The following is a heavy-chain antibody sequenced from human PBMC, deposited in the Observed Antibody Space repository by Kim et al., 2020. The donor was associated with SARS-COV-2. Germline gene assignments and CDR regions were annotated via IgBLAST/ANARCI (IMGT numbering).Heavy chain of an antibody. Sequence: GGSLRLSCAASGFTFRSYTINWVRQAPGKGLEWISYVSSVNGYIYYADSVKGRFTSSRDNAKNSVYLQMNSLRAEDTAVYYCTSDSSMVRFDYWGLGTLV. D-gene: IGHD3-10*01. CDR1: GFTFRSYT. V-gene: IGHV3-21*06. J-gene: IGHJ4*02. CDR2: VSSVNGYI. CDR3: TSDSSMVRFDY.